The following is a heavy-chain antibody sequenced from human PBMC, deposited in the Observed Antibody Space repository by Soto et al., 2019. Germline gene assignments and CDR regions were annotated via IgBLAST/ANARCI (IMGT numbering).Heavy chain of an antibody. CDR1: GGSISSYY. J-gene: IGHJ4*02. Sequence: SETLSLTCTVSGGSISSYYWSWIRQPPGKGLEWIGYIYYSGSTNYNPSLKSRVTISVDTSKNQFSLKLSSVTAADTAVYYCARGHQYGDYLDYWGQGTLVTVSS. V-gene: IGHV4-59*12. CDR2: IYYSGST. CDR3: ARGHQYGDYLDY. D-gene: IGHD4-17*01.